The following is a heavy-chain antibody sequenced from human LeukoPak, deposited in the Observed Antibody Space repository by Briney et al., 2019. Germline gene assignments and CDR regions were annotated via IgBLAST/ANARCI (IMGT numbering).Heavy chain of an antibody. CDR2: ISGSGGST. Sequence: PGGSLRLSCAASGFTFSSYAMSWVRQAPGKGLEWVSAISGSGGSTYYADSVKGRFTISRDNSKNTLYLQMNSLRAEDTAVYYCGKGFRVGVVSAILGYWGQGTLVTVSS. V-gene: IGHV3-23*01. D-gene: IGHD2-21*01. CDR1: GFTFSSYA. J-gene: IGHJ4*02. CDR3: GKGFRVGVVSAILGY.